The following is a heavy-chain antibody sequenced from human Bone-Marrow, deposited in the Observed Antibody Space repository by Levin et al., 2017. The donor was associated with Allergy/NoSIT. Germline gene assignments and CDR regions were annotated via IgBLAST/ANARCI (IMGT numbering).Heavy chain of an antibody. CDR3: ARGGRRLRLLNYYYGMDV. J-gene: IGHJ6*02. CDR2: ISSSGSTI. D-gene: IGHD5-12*01. V-gene: IGHV3-48*03. CDR1: GFTFSSYE. Sequence: GGSLRLSCAASGFTFSSYEMNWVRQAPGKGLEWVSYISSSGSTIYYADSVKGRFTISRDNAKNSLYLQMNSLRAEDTAVYYCARGGRRLRLLNYYYGMDVWGQGTTVTVSS.